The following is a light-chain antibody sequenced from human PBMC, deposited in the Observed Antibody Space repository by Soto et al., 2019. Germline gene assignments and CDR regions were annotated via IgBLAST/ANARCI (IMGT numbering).Light chain of an antibody. CDR2: GAS. CDR3: QQYGSSPRT. CDR1: QTITGSY. J-gene: IGKJ1*01. Sequence: EIVLTQSPGIMSLSSGERATLSCRASQTITGSYLAWYQQKPGQAPRLLIYGASVRATGIPDRFSGSGSGTDFTLTISRVEPEDFAVYCCQQYGSSPRTFGQGTKVEIK. V-gene: IGKV3-20*01.